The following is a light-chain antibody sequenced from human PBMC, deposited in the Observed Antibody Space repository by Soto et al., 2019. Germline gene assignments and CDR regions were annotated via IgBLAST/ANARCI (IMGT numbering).Light chain of an antibody. V-gene: IGKV4-1*01. CDR2: GAS. J-gene: IGKJ4*01. CDR3: QQYGSSPLT. Sequence: DSVMTQSPDSLAVSLGERATINCKYSQSVLYSSNNKNYLAWYQQKPGQAPRLIIYGASSRATGIPDRFSGSGSGTDFTLTISRLEPEDFAVYYCQQYGSSPLTFGGGTKVDI. CDR1: QSVLYSSNNKNY.